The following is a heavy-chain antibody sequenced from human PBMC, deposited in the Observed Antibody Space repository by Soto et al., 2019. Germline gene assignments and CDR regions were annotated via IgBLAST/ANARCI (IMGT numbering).Heavy chain of an antibody. CDR1: GFTFSSYG. J-gene: IGHJ4*02. Sequence: QVQLVESGGGVVQPGRSLRLSCAASGFTFSSYGMHWVRQAPGKGLEWVAVIWYDGSNKYYADSVKGRFTISRDNSKNTLYLQMNSLRAEDTAVYYCARDCFSGAPFDYWGQGTLVTVSS. V-gene: IGHV3-33*01. CDR3: ARDCFSGAPFDY. D-gene: IGHD4-17*01. CDR2: IWYDGSNK.